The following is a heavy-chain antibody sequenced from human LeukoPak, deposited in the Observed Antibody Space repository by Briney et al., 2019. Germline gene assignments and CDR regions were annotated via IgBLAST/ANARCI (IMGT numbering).Heavy chain of an antibody. CDR3: ASPREYQLLYSGY. Sequence: GGSLRLSCAASGFTFSSYSMNWVRQAPGKGLEWVSSISSSSSYIYYADSVKGRFTISRDNAKNSLYLQMNSLRAEDTAVYYCASPREYQLLYSGYWGQGTLVTVSS. D-gene: IGHD2-2*02. V-gene: IGHV3-21*01. CDR2: ISSSSSYI. J-gene: IGHJ4*02. CDR1: GFTFSSYS.